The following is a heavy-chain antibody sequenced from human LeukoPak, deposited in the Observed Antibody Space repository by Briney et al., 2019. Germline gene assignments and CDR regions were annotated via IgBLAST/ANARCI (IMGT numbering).Heavy chain of an antibody. D-gene: IGHD6-13*01. CDR3: AKDRTLTAGNWFDP. CDR2: ISGSGGST. V-gene: IGHV3-23*01. J-gene: IGHJ5*02. Sequence: PGGSLRLSCAASGFTVSSNYMSWVRQAPGKGLEWVSAISGSGGSTYYADSVKGRFTISRDNSKNTLYLQMNSLRAEDTAVYYCAKDRTLTAGNWFDPWGQGTLVTVSS. CDR1: GFTVSSNY.